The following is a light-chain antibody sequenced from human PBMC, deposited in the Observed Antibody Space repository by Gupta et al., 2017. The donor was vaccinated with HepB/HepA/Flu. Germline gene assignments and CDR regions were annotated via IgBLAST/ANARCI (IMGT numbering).Light chain of an antibody. J-gene: IGKJ4*01. V-gene: IGKV1-39*01. Sequence: DIRMAQSPSSLSASLGDRVTITCRASQTIANYLNWYQHKPGKAPKLLIYAAPSLQSGVPSRFSGSGSGTDFTLTISSLQPEDFAVYYCQQTYSGHTFGGETRVESK. CDR2: AAP. CDR3: QQTYSGHT. CDR1: QTIANY.